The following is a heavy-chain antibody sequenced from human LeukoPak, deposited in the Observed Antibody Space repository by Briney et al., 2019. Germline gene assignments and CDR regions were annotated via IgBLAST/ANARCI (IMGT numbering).Heavy chain of an antibody. CDR1: GVSSYY. V-gene: IGHV4-59*01. D-gene: IGHD1-7*01. Sequence: SETLSLTCTVSGVSSYYWSWIRQPPGKGLEWIRYIHYSGSTNYNPSLKSRVTISMDTSKNQFSLKVTSVTAADTAMYYCATSATGSNLFTYWGQGTLVTVSS. CDR3: ATSATGSNLFTY. CDR2: IHYSGST. J-gene: IGHJ4*02.